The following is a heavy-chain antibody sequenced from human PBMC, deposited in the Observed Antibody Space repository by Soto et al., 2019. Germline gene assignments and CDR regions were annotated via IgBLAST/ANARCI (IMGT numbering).Heavy chain of an antibody. CDR3: TGRIVATEPVFDS. V-gene: IGHV3-73*01. D-gene: IGHD5-12*01. CDR2: IRSKANSYAT. J-gene: IGHJ4*02. CDR1: GFTFSGSA. Sequence: GGSLRLSCAASGFTFSGSAMHWVRQASGKGLEWVGRIRSKANSYATAYTASVKGRFTISRDDSNNTAYLQMNSLKSEDTAVYFCTGRIVATEPVFDSWGQGTLVTVSS.